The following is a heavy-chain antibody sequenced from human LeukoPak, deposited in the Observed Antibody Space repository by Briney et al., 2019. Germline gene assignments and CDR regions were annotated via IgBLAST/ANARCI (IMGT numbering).Heavy chain of an antibody. CDR1: GGTLSSYA. J-gene: IGHJ4*02. CDR3: ARESKGEAARHFDY. D-gene: IGHD6-6*01. Sequence: ASVKVSCKASGGTLSSYAISWVRQAPGQGLEWMGGIIPIFGTANYAQKFQGRVTITTDESTSTAYMELSSLRSEDTAVYYCARESKGEAARHFDYWGQGTLVTVSS. CDR2: IIPIFGTA. V-gene: IGHV1-69*05.